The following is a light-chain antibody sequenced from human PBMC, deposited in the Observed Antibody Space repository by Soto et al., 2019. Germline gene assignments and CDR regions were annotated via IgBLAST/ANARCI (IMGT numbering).Light chain of an antibody. Sequence: QSALTQPASVSGSPGQSITISCTGTSSDLGSYNLVSWYQQHPGKAPKLMIYEVSKRPSGVSNRFSGSKSANTASLTISGLQADDEADYYCCSYGGRSTYVCGTGTKVTVL. CDR1: SSDLGSYNL. CDR2: EVS. J-gene: IGLJ1*01. V-gene: IGLV2-23*02. CDR3: CSYGGRSTYV.